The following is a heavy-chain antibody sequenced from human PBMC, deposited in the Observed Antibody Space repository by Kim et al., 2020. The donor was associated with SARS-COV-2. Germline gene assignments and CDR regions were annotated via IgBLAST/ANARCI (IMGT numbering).Heavy chain of an antibody. J-gene: IGHJ6*02. D-gene: IGHD3-10*01. CDR1: GGSISSGSYY. CDR3: ARDYGGWFGELLGMDV. Sequence: SETLSLTCTVSGGSISSGSYYWSWIRQPAGKGLEWIGRIYTSGSTNYNPSLKSRVTISVDTSKNQFSLKPSSVTAADTAVYYCARDYGGWFGELLGMDVWGQGTTVTVSS. V-gene: IGHV4-61*02. CDR2: IYTSGST.